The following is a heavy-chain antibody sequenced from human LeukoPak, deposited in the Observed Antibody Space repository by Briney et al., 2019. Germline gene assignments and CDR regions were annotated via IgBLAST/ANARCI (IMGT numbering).Heavy chain of an antibody. J-gene: IGHJ4*02. V-gene: IGHV3-21*01. Sequence: GGSLRLSCAASGFTFSSYAMSLVRQAPGKGLKWVSSISSSSSYIYYADSVKGRFTISRDNAKNSLYLQMNSMRAEDTAVYYCARDRDDYVWGSYRHDYWGQGTLVTVSS. CDR2: ISSSSSYI. CDR3: ARDRDDYVWGSYRHDY. CDR1: GFTFSSYA. D-gene: IGHD3-16*02.